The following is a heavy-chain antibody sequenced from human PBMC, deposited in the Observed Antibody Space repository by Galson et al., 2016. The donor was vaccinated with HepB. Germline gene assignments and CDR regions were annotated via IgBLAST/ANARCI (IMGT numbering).Heavy chain of an antibody. J-gene: IGHJ5*02. CDR2: IRSKPNNYAT. D-gene: IGHD1-26*01. V-gene: IGHV3-73*01. CDR1: GLPFSATG. CDR3: TKHTRGWFDP. Sequence: SLRLSCAASGLPFSATGFHWVRQAPGKGLEWVGRIRSKPNNYATIHAESVKGRFSISRDDSKNTTYLQMSNLETEDTAVYYCTKHTRGWFDPWGQGTLVTVSS.